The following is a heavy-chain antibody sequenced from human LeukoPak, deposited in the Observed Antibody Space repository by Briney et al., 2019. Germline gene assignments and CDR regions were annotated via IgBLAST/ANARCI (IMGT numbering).Heavy chain of an antibody. Sequence: SVKVSCKASGGTFSSYTISWVRQAPGQGLEWMGRIIPILGIANYAQKFQGRVTITADKSTCTAYMELSSLRSEDTAVYYCASSPGSSSWRSTIDYWGQGTLVTVSS. CDR2: IIPILGIA. J-gene: IGHJ4*02. D-gene: IGHD6-13*01. CDR1: GGTFSSYT. V-gene: IGHV1-69*02. CDR3: ASSPGSSSWRSTIDY.